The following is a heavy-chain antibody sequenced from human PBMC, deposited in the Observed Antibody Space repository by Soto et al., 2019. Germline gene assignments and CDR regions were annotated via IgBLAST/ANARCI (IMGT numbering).Heavy chain of an antibody. D-gene: IGHD2-21*01. V-gene: IGHV4-4*02. CDR2: IYHAGSP. CDR1: GGSVISSSW. CDR3: ARGSSFRGDFDI. J-gene: IGHJ3*02. Sequence: HLQESGVGLVKPSGTLSLTCGVSGGSVISSSWWTWLRQSPGKGLEWIGEIYHAGSPNYNPSLQSRVIISLDKSKNNFSLRLTSVTAADAAIYYCARGSSFRGDFDIWGQGTTVTVSS.